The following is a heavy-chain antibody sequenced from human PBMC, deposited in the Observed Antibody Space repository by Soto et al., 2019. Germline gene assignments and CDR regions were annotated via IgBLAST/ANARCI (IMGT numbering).Heavy chain of an antibody. CDR3: ARVPDY. J-gene: IGHJ4*02. CDR2: ISGYNGKT. Sequence: GPSVKVSCKASGYTFTSYGISWVRQAPGQGLEWMGWISGYNGKTNYAQKVQDRVTMTTDTSTSTVYMELRSLRSDDTAVYYCARVPDYWGQGTLVTVS. CDR1: GYTFTSYG. V-gene: IGHV1-18*01. D-gene: IGHD2-2*01.